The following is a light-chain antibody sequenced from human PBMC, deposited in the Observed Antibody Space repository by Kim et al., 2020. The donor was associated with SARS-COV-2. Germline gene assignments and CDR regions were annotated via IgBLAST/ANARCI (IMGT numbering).Light chain of an antibody. CDR1: SLRNYF. CDR3: NSRDSSGNHP. J-gene: IGLJ2*01. CDR2: GKN. V-gene: IGLV3-19*01. Sequence: SSELTQDPAVSVDLGQTVRITCQGDSLRNYFASWYQQKPGQAPVVVHYGKNRRPSGIPDRFSGASSGDTASLTITGAQAEDEADYYCNSRDSSGNHPFGGETKLPVL.